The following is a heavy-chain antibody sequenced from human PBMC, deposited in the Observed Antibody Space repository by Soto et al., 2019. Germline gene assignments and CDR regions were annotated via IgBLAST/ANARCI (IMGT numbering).Heavy chain of an antibody. J-gene: IGHJ4*02. D-gene: IGHD2-15*01. CDR2: LGGSGGGT. V-gene: IGHV3-23*01. CDR1: GFTFPNYA. CDR3: ARDPSNSRYCSGGRCYSDY. Sequence: EVQLLESGGDLVQPGGSLRLSCAASGFTFPNYAISWVRQAPGKGLEWVSGLGGSGGGTYYADSVKGRFTISRDNSKNTVYLQMISLRAEDMAVYYCARDPSNSRYCSGGRCYSDYWGQGTLVTVSS.